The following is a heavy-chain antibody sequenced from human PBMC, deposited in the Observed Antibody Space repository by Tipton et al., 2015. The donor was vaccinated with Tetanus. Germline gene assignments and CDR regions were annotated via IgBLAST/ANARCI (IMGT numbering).Heavy chain of an antibody. V-gene: IGHV3-NL1*01. CDR2: IDSHSRNT. CDR3: AKDNGRSGYDYDDY. J-gene: IGHJ4*02. D-gene: IGHD5-12*01. CDR1: GFTFINYG. Sequence: QVQLVQSGGGLVKPGGSLRLSCAASGFTFINYGMNWVRQAPGKGLEWVSSIDSHSRNTYYADSVKGRFTISRDNSKNTLYLQMNSLRAEDTAVYYCAKDNGRSGYDYDDYWGQGTLVTVSS.